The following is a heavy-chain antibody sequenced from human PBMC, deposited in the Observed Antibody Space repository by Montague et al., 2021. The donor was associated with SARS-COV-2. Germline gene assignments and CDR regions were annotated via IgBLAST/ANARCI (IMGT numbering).Heavy chain of an antibody. D-gene: IGHD4-11*01. Sequence: SETLSLTCAVYGGSSTGYYWIWIRQPPGKGLEWIGEINHSGSSNYNPSLESRVTMSVDTSKNQFSLRLNSVSAADTAVYYCARETRYNWFGPWGPGTLVSVSS. J-gene: IGHJ5*02. CDR2: INHSGSS. CDR3: ARETRYNWFGP. V-gene: IGHV4-34*01. CDR1: GGSSTGYY.